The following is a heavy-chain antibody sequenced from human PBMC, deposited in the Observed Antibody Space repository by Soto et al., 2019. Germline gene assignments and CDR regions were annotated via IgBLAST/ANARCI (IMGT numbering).Heavy chain of an antibody. CDR3: ARDLAGYYDSSGAYGMDV. D-gene: IGHD3-22*01. V-gene: IGHV1-69*01. CDR1: GGTFSSYA. CDR2: IIPIFGTA. J-gene: IGHJ6*02. Sequence: QVQLVQSGAEVQKPGSSVKVSCKASGGTFSSYAISWVRQAPGQGLEWMGGIIPIFGTANYAQKFQGRVTITADEATSTAYMELSSLRSEDTAVYYCARDLAGYYDSSGAYGMDVWGQGTTVTVSS.